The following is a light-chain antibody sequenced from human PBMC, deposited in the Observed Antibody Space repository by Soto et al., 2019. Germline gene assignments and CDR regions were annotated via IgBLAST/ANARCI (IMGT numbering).Light chain of an antibody. CDR1: QGISSY. Sequence: DIQLTQSPSFLSASVGDRVTITCRASQGISSYLAWYQQKPGKAPKLLIYAASTLQSGVPSRFSGSGSGTEFTLTISSLQPEDFATYYSQQLNSYPRFGPGTKVDIK. CDR2: AAS. CDR3: QQLNSYPR. V-gene: IGKV1-9*01. J-gene: IGKJ3*01.